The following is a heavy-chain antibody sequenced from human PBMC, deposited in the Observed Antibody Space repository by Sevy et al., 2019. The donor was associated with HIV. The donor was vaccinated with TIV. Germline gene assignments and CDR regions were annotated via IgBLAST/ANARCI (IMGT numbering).Heavy chain of an antibody. D-gene: IGHD3-10*01. Sequence: ASVKVSCKVSGYTLTELSMHWVRQAPGKGLEWMGGFDPEDGETIYAQKFQGRVTMTEDTSTDTAYMELSSLRSEDTAAYYCATANYYGSGSLLYYFDYWGQGTLVTVSS. CDR2: FDPEDGET. CDR3: ATANYYGSGSLLYYFDY. V-gene: IGHV1-24*01. J-gene: IGHJ4*02. CDR1: GYTLTELS.